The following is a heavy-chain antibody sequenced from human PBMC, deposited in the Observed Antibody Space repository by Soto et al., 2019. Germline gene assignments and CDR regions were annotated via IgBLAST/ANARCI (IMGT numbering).Heavy chain of an antibody. J-gene: IGHJ5*02. Sequence: SETLSLTCTVSGASMNSYHWSWIRQPAGKGLEWIGHIHSSGSTNYNPSLKSRVTMSVDTSKNQFSLRLMSLTAANTAVYYCARDQGVAAAGITWFDPWGQGSLVTVSS. CDR2: IHSSGST. V-gene: IGHV4-4*07. D-gene: IGHD6-13*01. CDR3: ARDQGVAAAGITWFDP. CDR1: GASMNSYH.